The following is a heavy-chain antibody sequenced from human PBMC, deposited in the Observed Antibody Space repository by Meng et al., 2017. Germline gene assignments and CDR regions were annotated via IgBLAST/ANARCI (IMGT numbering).Heavy chain of an antibody. CDR1: GFTFSSYA. J-gene: IGHJ4*02. CDR2: LSYDGSNK. D-gene: IGHD6-13*01. V-gene: IGHV3-30*01. Sequence: GGSLRLSCAASGFTFSSYAMHWVRQAPGKGLEGVAVLSYDGSNKYYADSVKGRFTISRGNSKNTLYLQMNSLRAEDTAVYYCARGKEKAAAGFYFDYWGQGTLVTVSS. CDR3: ARGKEKAAAGFYFDY.